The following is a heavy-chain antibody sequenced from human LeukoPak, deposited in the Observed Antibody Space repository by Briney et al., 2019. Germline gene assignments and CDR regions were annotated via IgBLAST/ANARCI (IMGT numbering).Heavy chain of an antibody. J-gene: IGHJ4*02. V-gene: IGHV4-38-2*02. Sequence: SETLSLTCTVSGYSITSAYYWGWIRQPPGKGLEWIGYIYYSGSTKYNPSLKSRVTISVDTSKNQFSLRLSSVTAADTAVYYCAREQGGSSHFDYWGQGTLVTVSS. CDR3: AREQGGSSHFDY. D-gene: IGHD1-26*01. CDR1: GYSITSAYY. CDR2: IYYSGST.